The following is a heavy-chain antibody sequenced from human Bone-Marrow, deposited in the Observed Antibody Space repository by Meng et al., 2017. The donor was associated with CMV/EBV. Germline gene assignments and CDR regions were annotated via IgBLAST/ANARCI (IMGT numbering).Heavy chain of an antibody. V-gene: IGHV6-1*01. CDR2: TYYRSKWYN. CDR3: ARGNDFWSDSLDAFDI. D-gene: IGHD3-3*01. CDR1: GDSVSSNSAA. Sequence: SEILSLTCAIPGDSVSSNSAAWNWIRQSPSRGLEWLGRTYYRSKWYNDYAVSVKSRITINPDTSKNQFSLKLSSVTAADTAVYDCARGNDFWSDSLDAFDIWGQGTMVTVSS. J-gene: IGHJ3*02.